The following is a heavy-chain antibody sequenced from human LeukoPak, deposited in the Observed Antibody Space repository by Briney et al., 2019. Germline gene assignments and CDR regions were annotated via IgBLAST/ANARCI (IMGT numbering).Heavy chain of an antibody. CDR1: GFTVSSNY. J-gene: IGHJ4*02. CDR2: IYSGGST. V-gene: IGHV3-53*01. CDR3: ARARMGDYGSGSYFLDY. D-gene: IGHD3-10*01. Sequence: GGSLRLSCAASGFTVSSNYMSWVRLAPGKGLEWVSVIYSGGSTYYADSVKGRFTISRDNSKNTLYLQMNSLRAEDTAVYYCARARMGDYGSGSYFLDYWGQGTLVTVSS.